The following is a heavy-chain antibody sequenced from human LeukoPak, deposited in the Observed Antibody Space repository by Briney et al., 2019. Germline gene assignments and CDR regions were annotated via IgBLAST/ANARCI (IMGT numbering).Heavy chain of an antibody. Sequence: PSQTLSLTWIVSGGSISIHYWSCTRQPPGKGLEYIGYIYYSGSTNYNPSLKSRVTISLDTSKNQSSLNLTSVTAADAAVYYCARRSGVLDSRDSRYYCDHWGQGTLVTVSS. CDR3: ARRSGVLDSRDSRYYCDH. V-gene: IGHV4-59*11. CDR1: GGSISIHY. CDR2: IYYSGST. J-gene: IGHJ4*02. D-gene: IGHD3-22*01.